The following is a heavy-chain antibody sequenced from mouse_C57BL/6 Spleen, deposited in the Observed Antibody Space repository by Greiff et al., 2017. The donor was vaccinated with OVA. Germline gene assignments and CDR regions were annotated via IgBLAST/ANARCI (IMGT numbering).Heavy chain of an antibody. V-gene: IGHV1-82*01. J-gene: IGHJ4*01. D-gene: IGHD1-1*01. Sequence: VKVVESGPELVKPGASVKISCKASGYAFSSSWMNWVKQRPGKGLEWIGRIYPGDGDTNYNGKFKGKATLTADKSSSTAYMQLSSLTSEDSAVYFCARHPYGDAMDYWGQGTSVTVSS. CDR1: GYAFSSSW. CDR3: ARHPYGDAMDY. CDR2: IYPGDGDT.